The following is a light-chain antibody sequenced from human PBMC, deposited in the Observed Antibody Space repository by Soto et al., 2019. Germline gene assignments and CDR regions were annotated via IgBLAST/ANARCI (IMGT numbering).Light chain of an antibody. CDR2: GVG. V-gene: IGLV2-11*01. Sequence: QSALTQPRSVPGSPGQSVTISCTGTSSDVGDYDYVSWYQQHPGRAPKLLIYGVGKRPSGVPDRFSGSKSGNTASLTISGLQAEDEADYYCCSYAGSYTLVFGGGTQLTVL. CDR1: SSDVGDYDY. J-gene: IGLJ2*01. CDR3: CSYAGSYTLV.